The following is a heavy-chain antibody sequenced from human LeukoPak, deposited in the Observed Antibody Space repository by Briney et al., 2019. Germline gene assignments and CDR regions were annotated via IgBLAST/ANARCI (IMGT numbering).Heavy chain of an antibody. Sequence: QSGRSLTLSCTASGFTFGANAMSWFRPAPGKGLEWGGFIRSKAYGGTTEYAASVKGRFTISRVDSKSIAYLQMNSLKTEDTAVYYCTRAPDTARRFDPWGQGTLVTVSS. CDR1: GFTFGANA. J-gene: IGHJ5*02. D-gene: IGHD5-18*01. V-gene: IGHV3-49*03. CDR3: TRAPDTARRFDP. CDR2: IRSKAYGGTT.